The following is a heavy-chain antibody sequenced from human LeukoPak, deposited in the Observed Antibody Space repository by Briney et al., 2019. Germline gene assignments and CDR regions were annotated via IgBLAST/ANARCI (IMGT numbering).Heavy chain of an antibody. J-gene: IGHJ4*02. CDR2: IYYSGST. D-gene: IGHD5-12*01. Sequence: SETLSLTCTISGGSISSGDYYWSWIRQPPGKGLEWIGYIYYSGSTYYNPSLKSRVTISVDTSKNQFSLKMRSLTAADTAVYYCARAQGTVAIDYWGQGTLVTVSS. CDR3: ARAQGTVAIDY. CDR1: GGSISSGDYY. V-gene: IGHV4-30-4*08.